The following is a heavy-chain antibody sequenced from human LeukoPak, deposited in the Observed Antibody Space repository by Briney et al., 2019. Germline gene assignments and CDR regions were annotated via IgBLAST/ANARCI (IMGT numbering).Heavy chain of an antibody. Sequence: GGALRLSCAASGFTFSSYEMNWIRQAPGRGLEGVSYINSIGTTIYYADSVKGRFTISRDNSKNTLYLQMNSLRAEDTAVYYCAKGGLRYCSSTSCYTPFDYWGRGTLVTVSS. CDR3: AKGGLRYCSSTSCYTPFDY. V-gene: IGHV3-48*03. J-gene: IGHJ4*02. CDR2: INSIGTTI. CDR1: GFTFSSYE. D-gene: IGHD2-2*02.